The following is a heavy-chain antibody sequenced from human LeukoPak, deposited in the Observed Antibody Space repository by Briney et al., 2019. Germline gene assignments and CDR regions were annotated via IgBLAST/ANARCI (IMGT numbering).Heavy chain of an antibody. CDR2: ISAYNGNT. CDR1: GYTFTSYG. V-gene: IGHV1-18*01. CDR3: ARDRAWFGELLGSHGFDY. Sequence: ASVKVSCKASGYTFTSYGISWVRQAPGQGLEWMGWISAYNGNTNYAQKLQGTVTMTTDTSTSTAYMELRSLRSDDTAVYYCARDRAWFGELLGSHGFDYWGQGTLVTVSS. D-gene: IGHD3-10*01. J-gene: IGHJ4*02.